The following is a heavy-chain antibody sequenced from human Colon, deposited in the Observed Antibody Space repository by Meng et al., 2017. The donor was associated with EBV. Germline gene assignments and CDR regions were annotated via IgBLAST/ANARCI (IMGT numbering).Heavy chain of an antibody. CDR3: ARDGTRDGDTDY. D-gene: IGHD4-17*01. CDR1: GGSLSSTDYD. V-gene: IGHV4-39*07. CDR2: IQYSGST. Sequence: QVPLQESGPGLVKPPEXLPLTCTVSGGSLSSTDYDWGWIRQSPGKGLEWIGNIQYSGSTSYNPSLKSRVTISVDTSKNQFSLKLSSVTVADTAVYYCARDGTRDGDTDYWGQGPLVTVSS. J-gene: IGHJ4*02.